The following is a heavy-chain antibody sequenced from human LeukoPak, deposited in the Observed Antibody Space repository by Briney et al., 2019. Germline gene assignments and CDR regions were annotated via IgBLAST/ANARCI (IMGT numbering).Heavy chain of an antibody. D-gene: IGHD3-10*01. J-gene: IGHJ6*03. V-gene: IGHV4-59*11. CDR2: VFDSRTT. CDR1: GGSIASHF. Sequence: SETLSLTCIVSGGSIASHFWSWVRKAPGKGLEWIGSVFDSRTTNYNPSLKNRVTMSLDTSKNQFSLKLNSVTAADTAVYFCARDAFSYGSGSPAKPYYSYYMDVWGKGTTVTISS. CDR3: ARDAFSYGSGSPAKPYYSYYMDV.